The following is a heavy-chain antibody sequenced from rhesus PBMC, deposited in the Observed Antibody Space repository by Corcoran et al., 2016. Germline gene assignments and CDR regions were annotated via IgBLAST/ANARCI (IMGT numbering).Heavy chain of an antibody. J-gene: IGHJ4*01. D-gene: IGHD6-13*01. Sequence: EVQLVESGGGLAKPGGSLRLSCASSGFTFSDYYMDWVRQAPGKGREWVARIRHGAGSTWSTDSVKGRCTISRENAENTLYLQMNSLRAEDTAVYYCARPKSSWQPMDSWGQGVLVTVSS. CDR2: IRHGAGST. CDR1: GFTFSDYY. V-gene: IGHV3-178*01. CDR3: ARPKSSWQPMDS.